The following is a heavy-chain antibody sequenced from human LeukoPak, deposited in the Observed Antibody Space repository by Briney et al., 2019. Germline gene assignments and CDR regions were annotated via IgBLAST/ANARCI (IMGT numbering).Heavy chain of an antibody. CDR3: GGGSYCDFWSGYYPDAFDI. J-gene: IGHJ3*02. D-gene: IGHD3-3*01. V-gene: IGHV5-51*01. Sequence: GESLKISWQGSGYSFTSYWIGWEPQMPGKGLEWKGIIHSDDSDTRYRPSFQGQVTISADKSISTAYLQSSSLKASDTAMYFCGGGSYCDFWSGYYPDAFDIWGQGTMVSVSS. CDR1: GYSFTSYW. CDR2: IHSDDSDT.